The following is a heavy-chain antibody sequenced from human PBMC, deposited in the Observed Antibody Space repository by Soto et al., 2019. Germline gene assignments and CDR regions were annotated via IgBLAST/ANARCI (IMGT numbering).Heavy chain of an antibody. D-gene: IGHD2-21*02. CDR3: ARGVAKVTHNWYCDR. CDR1: GGSISSYY. J-gene: IGHJ2*01. CDR2: IYYSGST. Sequence: QVQLQEPGPGLVKPSETLSLTCTVSGGSISSYYLSWIRQPPGKGLEWIGYIYYSGSTNYHPSLKSRVTTSVDPSRNQCSLCQSSVPATDTAVYYRARGVAKVTHNWYCDRRRLCTLLT. V-gene: IGHV4-59*08.